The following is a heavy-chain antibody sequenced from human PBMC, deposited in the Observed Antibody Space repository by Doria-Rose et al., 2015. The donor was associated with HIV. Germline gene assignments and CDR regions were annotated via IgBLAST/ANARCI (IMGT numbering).Heavy chain of an antibody. J-gene: IGHJ4*02. CDR3: ATGVTLDY. CDR2: ISSTSAYI. Sequence: LVGPGGSLRLSCATSGFTFSSHRINWVRQAPRKGLEWVSSISSTSAYINYADSVRGRFTISRDNARNSLYLQMDSLRAEDTAIYYCATGVTLDYWGQGTLVTVSS. D-gene: IGHD3-10*01. CDR1: GFTFSSHR. V-gene: IGHV3-21*01.